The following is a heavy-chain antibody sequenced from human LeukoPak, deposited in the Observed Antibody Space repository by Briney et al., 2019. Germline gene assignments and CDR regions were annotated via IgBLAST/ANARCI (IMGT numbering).Heavy chain of an antibody. V-gene: IGHV3-30*03. CDR1: GFTFSSYG. J-gene: IGHJ4*02. Sequence: GRSLRLSCAASGFTFSSYGMHWVRQAPGKGLEWVAVISYDGSNKYYADSVKGRFTISRDNSKNTLYLQMNSLRAEDTAVYYCAGRISGYYYDSSGGNFDYWGQGTLVTVSS. CDR2: ISYDGSNK. D-gene: IGHD3-22*01. CDR3: AGRISGYYYDSSGGNFDY.